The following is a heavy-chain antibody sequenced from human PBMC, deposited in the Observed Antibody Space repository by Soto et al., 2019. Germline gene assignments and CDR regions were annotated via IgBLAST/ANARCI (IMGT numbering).Heavy chain of an antibody. CDR3: AREPLYGEHYFDY. Sequence: SETLSLTCTVSGGSISSYCWSWIRQPAGKGLEWIGRIYTSGSTNYNPSLKSRVTMSVDTSKNQFSLKLSSVTAADTAVYYCAREPLYGEHYFDYWGQGTLVTVSS. CDR2: IYTSGST. V-gene: IGHV4-4*07. D-gene: IGHD4-17*01. J-gene: IGHJ4*02. CDR1: GGSISSYC.